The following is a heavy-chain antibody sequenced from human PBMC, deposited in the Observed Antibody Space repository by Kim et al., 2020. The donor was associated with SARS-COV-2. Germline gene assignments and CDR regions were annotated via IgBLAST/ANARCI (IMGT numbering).Heavy chain of an antibody. Sequence: ASVKVSCKASGYTFTSYPMNWVRQAPGQGLEWMGWINTNTGNPTYAQGFTGRFVFSLDTSVTTTYLQISSLEAEDTAVYYCAAGATAGYWGQGTLVTVSS. CDR1: GYTFTSYP. V-gene: IGHV7-4-1*02. CDR2: INTNTGNP. D-gene: IGHD1-26*01. J-gene: IGHJ4*02. CDR3: AAGATAGY.